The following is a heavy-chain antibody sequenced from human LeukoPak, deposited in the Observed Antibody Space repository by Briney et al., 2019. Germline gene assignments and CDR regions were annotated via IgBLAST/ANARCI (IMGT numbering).Heavy chain of an antibody. CDR2: ISYDGSNE. CDR1: GFTFSSYG. V-gene: IGHV3-30*18. J-gene: IGHJ6*02. D-gene: IGHD6-13*01. Sequence: GGPLRLSCAASGFTFSSYGMHWVRQAPGKGLEWVAVISYDGSNEYYADSVKGRFTISRDNSKNTLYLQMNSLRAEDTAVYYCAKEDSSSWYYYYYGMDVWGQGTTVTVSS. CDR3: AKEDSSSWYYYYYGMDV.